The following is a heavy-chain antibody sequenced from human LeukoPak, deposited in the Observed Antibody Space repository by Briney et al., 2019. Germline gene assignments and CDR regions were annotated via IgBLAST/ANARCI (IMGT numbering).Heavy chain of an antibody. J-gene: IGHJ5*02. CDR3: ARTADTSFDP. CDR2: IRNSDGMT. Sequence: PGQSLRLSCDASGFSINTYTMYWVRQAPGQGLEWVSGIRNSDGMTYYADSVKGRFTISRDNSKNTLYLQMNSLRAEDTAVYYCARTADTSFDPWGQGTLVTVSS. CDR1: GFSINTYT. D-gene: IGHD5-18*01. V-gene: IGHV3-23*01.